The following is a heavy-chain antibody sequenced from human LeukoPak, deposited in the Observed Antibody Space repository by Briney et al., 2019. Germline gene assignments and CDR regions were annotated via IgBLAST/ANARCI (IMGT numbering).Heavy chain of an antibody. CDR1: GGSISSGGYY. CDR2: IYYSGST. Sequence: PSETLSLTCTVSGGSISSGGYYWSGIRQHPGKGLEWIGYIYYSGSTYYNPSLKSRVTISVDTSKNQFSLKLSSVTAADTAVYYCARDSNCSGGSCYYFDYWGQGTLVTVSS. D-gene: IGHD2-15*01. V-gene: IGHV4-31*03. J-gene: IGHJ4*02. CDR3: ARDSNCSGGSCYYFDY.